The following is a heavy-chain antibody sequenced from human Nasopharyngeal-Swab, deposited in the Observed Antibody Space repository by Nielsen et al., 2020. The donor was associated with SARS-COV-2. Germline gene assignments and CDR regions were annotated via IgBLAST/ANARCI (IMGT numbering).Heavy chain of an antibody. D-gene: IGHD2-2*01. J-gene: IGHJ6*03. CDR3: ARGLSGIVPAPILGLGPYYYYYYMDV. Sequence: WIRQPPGKVPEWIAEINHSGSTNYNPSLKSRVTLSVDTSMNQVSLEVSSVTAADTAVYYCARGLSGIVPAPILGLGPYYYYYYMDVWGKGTTVTVSS. V-gene: IGHV4-34*01. CDR2: INHSGST.